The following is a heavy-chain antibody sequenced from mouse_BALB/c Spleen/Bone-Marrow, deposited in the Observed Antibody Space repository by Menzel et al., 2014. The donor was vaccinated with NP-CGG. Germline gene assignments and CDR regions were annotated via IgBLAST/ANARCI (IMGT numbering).Heavy chain of an antibody. D-gene: IGHD1-1*01. CDR3: ARSYYGRAMDY. J-gene: IGHJ4*01. V-gene: IGHV1S41*01. Sequence: DLVKPGDSVKLSCKASGYTFTSYWINWIKQRPGQGLEWIGRIAPGSGSTYYDEMFKGKATLTVDTSSSTAYIQLSGLSSEDSAVYFCARSYYGRAMDYWGQGTSVTVSS. CDR2: IAPGSGST. CDR1: GYTFTSYW.